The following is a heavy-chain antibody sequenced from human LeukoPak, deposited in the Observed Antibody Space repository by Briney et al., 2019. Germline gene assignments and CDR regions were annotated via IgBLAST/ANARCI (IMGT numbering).Heavy chain of an antibody. CDR1: GYTFTGYY. CDR2: INTNTGNP. J-gene: IGHJ2*01. D-gene: IGHD3-16*02. CDR3: ARDRDDYVWGSYRNSYWYFDL. V-gene: IGHV7-4-1*02. Sequence: ASVKVSCKASGYTFTGYYLHWVRQAPGQGLEWMGWINTNTGNPTYAQGFTGRFVFSLDTSVSTAYLQISSLKAEDTAVYYCARDRDDYVWGSYRNSYWYFDLWGRGTLVTVSS.